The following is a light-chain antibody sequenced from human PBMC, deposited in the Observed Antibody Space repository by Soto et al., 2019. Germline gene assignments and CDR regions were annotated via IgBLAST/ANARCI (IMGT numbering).Light chain of an antibody. CDR1: QTISTY. CDR3: QQSHSIPYT. Sequence: DIQMTQSPSSLSASVGDRVTITCRASQTISTYLNWYQQKQGKAPKLLIYAASRLQSGVPSRFSGSGSGTDFTLTISSLQPEDFATYYCQQSHSIPYTFGQGTKLEIK. J-gene: IGKJ2*01. CDR2: AAS. V-gene: IGKV1-39*01.